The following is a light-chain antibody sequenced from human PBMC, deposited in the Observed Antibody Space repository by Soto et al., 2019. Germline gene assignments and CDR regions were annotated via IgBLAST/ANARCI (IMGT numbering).Light chain of an antibody. J-gene: IGLJ1*01. CDR2: DVI. V-gene: IGLV2-14*03. CDR1: SSDIGAFNH. Sequence: QSVLTRPASVSDSPGQSITISCIGTSSDIGAFNHVSWHQQHPGKAPKLIIYDVINRPSGVSNRFSGSKTGNTASLIISGLQAEDEADYYCSSYTSSSSYVFGSGTKVTV. CDR3: SSYTSSSSYV.